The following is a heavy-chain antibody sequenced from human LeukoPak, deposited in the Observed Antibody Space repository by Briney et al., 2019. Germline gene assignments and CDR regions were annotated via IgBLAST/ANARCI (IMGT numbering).Heavy chain of an antibody. Sequence: GGSLRLSCAASGFTFSSYGMRWVRQAPGKGLEWVAFIRYDGSNKYYADSVKGRFTISRDNAKNSLYLQMNSLRAEDTAVYYCARKGGAAIGDGLAVAPLFDYWGQGTLVTVSS. J-gene: IGHJ4*02. CDR2: IRYDGSNK. V-gene: IGHV3-30*02. CDR3: ARKGGAAIGDGLAVAPLFDY. D-gene: IGHD2-2*02. CDR1: GFTFSSYG.